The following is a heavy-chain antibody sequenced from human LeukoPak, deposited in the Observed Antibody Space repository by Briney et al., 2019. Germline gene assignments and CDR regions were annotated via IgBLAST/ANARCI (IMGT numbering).Heavy chain of an antibody. J-gene: IGHJ4*02. CDR2: ISGSSSYI. CDR3: ARGYAGFGEANFDY. D-gene: IGHD3-10*01. CDR1: GFTFSTYS. Sequence: GGSLRLSCAASGFTFSTYSMNWVRQAPGKGLEWVSSISGSSSYIFYADSARGRFTISRDNAKNSLYLQMNSLRAEDTAVYYCARGYAGFGEANFDYWGQGTLVTVSS. V-gene: IGHV3-21*01.